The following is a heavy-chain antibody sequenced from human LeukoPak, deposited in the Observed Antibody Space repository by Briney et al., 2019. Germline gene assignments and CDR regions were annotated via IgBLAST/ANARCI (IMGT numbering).Heavy chain of an antibody. CDR2: ISSNGGST. CDR3: VKDGSGSYYTYYFDY. Sequence: GGSLRLSCSASRFTFSRYAMHWVRQAPGKGLEYVSAISSNGGSTYYADSVKGRFTISRDNYKNTVYIKMSSLRAEDTAVYYCVKDGSGSYYTYYFDYWGQGTLVTVSS. CDR1: RFTFSRYA. D-gene: IGHD3-10*01. V-gene: IGHV3-64D*06. J-gene: IGHJ4*02.